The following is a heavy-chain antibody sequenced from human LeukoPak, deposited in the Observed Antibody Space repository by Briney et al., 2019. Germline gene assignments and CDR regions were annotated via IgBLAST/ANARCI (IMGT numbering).Heavy chain of an antibody. CDR2: ISANSGNT. CDR1: SYTFTNYG. V-gene: IGHV1-18*01. J-gene: IGHJ4*02. CDR3: ARDSPNMVTKFFWHF. Sequence: GASVRVSCKASSYTFTNYGISWVRQAPGQGLEWMGWISANSGNTNYAQKFQGRVSMTTDTSTTTAYLELRSLRSDDTAVYYCARDSPNMVTKFFWHFWGQGTLVTVSS. D-gene: IGHD2-21*02.